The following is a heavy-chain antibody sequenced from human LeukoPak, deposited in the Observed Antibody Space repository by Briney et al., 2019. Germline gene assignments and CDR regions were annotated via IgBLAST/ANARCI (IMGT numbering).Heavy chain of an antibody. D-gene: IGHD6-13*01. Sequence: ASVKVSCKASGYTFTGYYMHWVRQAPGQGLEWMGWINTNTGNPTYAQGFTGRFVFSLDTSVSTAYLQISSLKAEDTAVYYCARLGIAAAGTGSPYYYYYYMDVWGKGTTVTVSS. V-gene: IGHV7-4-1*02. CDR2: INTNTGNP. CDR3: ARLGIAAAGTGSPYYYYYYMDV. CDR1: GYTFTGYY. J-gene: IGHJ6*03.